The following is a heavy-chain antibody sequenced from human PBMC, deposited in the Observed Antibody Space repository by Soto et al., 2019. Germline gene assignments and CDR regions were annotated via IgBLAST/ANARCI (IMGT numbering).Heavy chain of an antibody. J-gene: IGHJ5*02. CDR1: GGSISSSSYY. V-gene: IGHV4-39*01. CDR2: IYYSGST. Sequence: PSETLSLTCTVSGGSISSSSYYWGWIRQPPGKGLEWIGSIYYSGSTYYNPSLKSRVTISVDTSKNQFSLKLSSVTAADTAVYYCARALTTVTMVFDPWGQGTLDTVSS. D-gene: IGHD4-17*01. CDR3: ARALTTVTMVFDP.